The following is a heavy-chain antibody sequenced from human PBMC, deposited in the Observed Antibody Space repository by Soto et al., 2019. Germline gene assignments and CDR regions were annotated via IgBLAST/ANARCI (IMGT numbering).Heavy chain of an antibody. J-gene: IGHJ6*02. CDR1: GFTFSSYG. Sequence: QPGGSLRLSCAASGFTFSSYGMHWVRQAPGKGLEWVAVISYDGSNKYYADSVKGRFTISRDNSKNTLYLQMNSLRAEDTAVYYCAKDTLRSEVAAAGPNYYYYGMDVWSQGTTVTVSS. D-gene: IGHD6-13*01. V-gene: IGHV3-30*18. CDR3: AKDTLRSEVAAAGPNYYYYGMDV. CDR2: ISYDGSNK.